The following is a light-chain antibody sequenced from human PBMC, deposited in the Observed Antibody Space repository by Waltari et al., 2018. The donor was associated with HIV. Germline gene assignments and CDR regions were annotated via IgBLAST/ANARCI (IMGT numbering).Light chain of an antibody. V-gene: IGKV1-5*03. Sequence: IQMTQSPSTLAASVEERVTITCGASQSISNSLAWYQQKPGKAPKVLLFLASSLAYGVSSRFSGSGSGTEFTLSIDDLQPDDLATYYCQQFSSHPITFGGGTKVEIK. CDR2: LAS. J-gene: IGKJ4*01. CDR1: QSISNS. CDR3: QQFSSHPIT.